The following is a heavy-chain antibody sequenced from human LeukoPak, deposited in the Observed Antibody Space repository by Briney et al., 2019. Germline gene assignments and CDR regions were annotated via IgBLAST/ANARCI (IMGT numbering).Heavy chain of an antibody. CDR1: GFTFSSYS. V-gene: IGHV3-48*01. CDR2: IGRSSGSI. J-gene: IGHJ4*02. CDR3: ARDYGYGFDY. Sequence: GGCLRLSCAVSGFTFSSYSMNWVRQAPGKGREWISYIGRSSGSISYADSVKGRFTISTDNAKSSLYLQMNSLRAEDTAVYYCARDYGYGFDYWGQGTLVTVSS. D-gene: IGHD5-18*01.